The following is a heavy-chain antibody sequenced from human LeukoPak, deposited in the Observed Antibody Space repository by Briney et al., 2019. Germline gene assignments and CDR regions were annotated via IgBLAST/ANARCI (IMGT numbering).Heavy chain of an antibody. CDR1: GASISSGDYY. Sequence: PSETLFLTCTVSGASISSGDYYWTWIRQPPGKGLEWIGYIYYSGSTYYNPSLKSRVTISVDTSKNQFSLRLSSVTAADTAVYYCARRDGGRTDYSSSSGYYFDSWGQGTLVPVPS. V-gene: IGHV4-30-4*08. CDR2: IYYSGST. J-gene: IGHJ4*02. D-gene: IGHD6-6*01. CDR3: ARRDGGRTDYSSSSGYYFDS.